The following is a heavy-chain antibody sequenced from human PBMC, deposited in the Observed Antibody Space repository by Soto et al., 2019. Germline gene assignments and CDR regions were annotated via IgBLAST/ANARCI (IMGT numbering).Heavy chain of an antibody. Sequence: GGSLRLSCTASGFTVSAYSVNWVRRAPGKGLEWISYISSTGDLILYADSVKGRFTIARDIAKNSLYLQMDSLRDEDTAVYYCATWAIAVGGEGYWGQGTLVTVSS. CDR2: ISSTGDLI. V-gene: IGHV3-48*02. J-gene: IGHJ4*02. CDR1: GFTVSAYS. CDR3: ATWAIAVGGEGY. D-gene: IGHD2-21*01.